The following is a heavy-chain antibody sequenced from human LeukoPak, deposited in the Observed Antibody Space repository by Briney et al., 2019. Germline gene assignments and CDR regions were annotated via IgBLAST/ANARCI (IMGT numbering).Heavy chain of an antibody. J-gene: IGHJ5*02. CDR2: IKPDGGEK. D-gene: IGHD3-10*01. Sequence: GESLRLSCAASGFTFSSYMMTWVRQAPGKGLEWVANIKPDGGEKFYVDSVKGRFTISRDNAKNSLYLQMNSLRAEDTAVYYCARVQRFGELLFDPWGQGTLVTVSS. CDR3: ARVQRFGELLFDP. V-gene: IGHV3-7*01. CDR1: GFTFSSYM.